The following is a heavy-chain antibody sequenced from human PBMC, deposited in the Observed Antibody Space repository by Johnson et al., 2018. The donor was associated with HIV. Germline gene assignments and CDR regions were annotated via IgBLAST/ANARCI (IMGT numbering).Heavy chain of an antibody. CDR3: ARERIAAAGLDAFDM. J-gene: IGHJ3*02. CDR2: IGTAGDT. D-gene: IGHD6-13*01. CDR1: GFTFSGSA. Sequence: EVQLVESGGDLVQPGGSLKVSCAASGFTFSGSAMHWVRQATGKGLEWVSAIGTAGDTFYPGSVKGRFTISRENAKNSLYLQMNSLRAEDTAVYYCARERIAAAGLDAFDMGAKGQWSPSLQ. V-gene: IGHV3-13*01.